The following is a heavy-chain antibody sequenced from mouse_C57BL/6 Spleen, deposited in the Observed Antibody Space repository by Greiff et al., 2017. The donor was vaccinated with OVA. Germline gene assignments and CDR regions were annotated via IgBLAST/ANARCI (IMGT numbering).Heavy chain of an antibody. CDR3: ARESYGSSYFDY. CDR1: GFNIKDYY. V-gene: IGHV14-2*01. D-gene: IGHD1-1*01. J-gene: IGHJ2*01. CDR2: IDPEDGGT. Sequence: VQLQQSGAELVKPGASVKLSCTASGFNIKDYYMHWVKQRTEQGLEWIGRIDPEDGGTKYAPKFQGKATITAETSSNTAYLQLSSLTSEYTAVDYCARESYGSSYFDYWGQGTTLTVSS.